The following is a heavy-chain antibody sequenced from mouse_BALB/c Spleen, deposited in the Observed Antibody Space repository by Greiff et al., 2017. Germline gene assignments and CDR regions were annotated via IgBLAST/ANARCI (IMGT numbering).Heavy chain of an antibody. J-gene: IGHJ2*01. CDR3: ARGTDYYFDY. CDR2: ITNLAYSI. V-gene: IGHV5-15*02. CDR1: GFTFSDYG. Sequence: EVNVVESGGGSVQSGGSRKLSCAASGFTFSDYGMAWVRQAPGKGPEWVAFITNLAYSIYYADTVTGRFTISRENAKNTLYLEMSSLRSEDTAIYYCARGTDYYFDYWGQGTTLTVSA.